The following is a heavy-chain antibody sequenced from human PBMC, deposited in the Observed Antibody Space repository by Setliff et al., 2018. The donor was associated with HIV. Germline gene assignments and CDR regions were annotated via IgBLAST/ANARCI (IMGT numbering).Heavy chain of an antibody. CDR2: INPSGGST. CDR3: APVSSGWFDP. Sequence: VASVKVSCKASGYTFTSYYMHWVRQAPGQGLEWMGIINPSGGSTSYAQQFQGRVTMTEDTSTDTAYMELTSLRSEDTAMYYCAPVSSGWFDPWGQGTLVTVSS. D-gene: IGHD2-2*01. J-gene: IGHJ5*02. V-gene: IGHV1-46*01. CDR1: GYTFTSYY.